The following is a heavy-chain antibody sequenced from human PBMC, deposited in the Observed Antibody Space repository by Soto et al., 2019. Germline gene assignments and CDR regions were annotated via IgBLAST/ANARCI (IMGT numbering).Heavy chain of an antibody. D-gene: IGHD2-15*01. V-gene: IGHV1-69*13. CDR1: GVTFSSYA. J-gene: IGHJ6*02. CDR3: ASVVVVAATLYYYYGMDV. Sequence: GASVKVSCKASGVTFSSYAISWVRQAPGQGLEWMGGIIPIFGTANYAQKFQGRVTITADESTSTAYMELSSLRSEDTAVYYCASVVVVAATLYYYYGMDVWGQGTTVTVSS. CDR2: IIPIFGTA.